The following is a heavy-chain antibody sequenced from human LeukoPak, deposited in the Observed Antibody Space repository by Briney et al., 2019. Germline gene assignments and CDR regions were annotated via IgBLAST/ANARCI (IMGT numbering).Heavy chain of an antibody. CDR1: GGSFSGYY. CDR3: ARTSIMITFGGVIVPNWFDP. CDR2: INHSGST. J-gene: IGHJ5*02. V-gene: IGHV4-34*01. D-gene: IGHD3-16*02. Sequence: PSETLSLTCAVYGGSFSGYYWSWIRQPPGKGLEWIGEINHSGSTNYNPSLKSRVTISVDTSKNQFSLKLSSVTAADTAVYYCARTSIMITFGGVIVPNWFDPWGQGTLVTVSS.